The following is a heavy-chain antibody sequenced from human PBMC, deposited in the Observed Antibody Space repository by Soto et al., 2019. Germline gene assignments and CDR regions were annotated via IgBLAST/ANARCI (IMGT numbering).Heavy chain of an antibody. CDR2: LGGNGVST. CDR3: AMGGTVTPLYY. V-gene: IGHV3-23*01. J-gene: IGHJ4*02. D-gene: IGHD4-4*01. CDR1: GFTFSSYA. Sequence: GGSLRLSCAASGFTFSSYAMSWVRQAPGRGLEWVSTLGGNGVSTFYADSVKGPFTISRDNSKNTLYLQMNSLRAEDTAVYYCAMGGTVTPLYYWGQGTLVTVSS.